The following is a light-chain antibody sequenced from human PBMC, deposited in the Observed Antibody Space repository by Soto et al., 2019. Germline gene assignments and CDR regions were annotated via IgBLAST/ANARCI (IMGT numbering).Light chain of an antibody. CDR2: RAS. CDR1: QSINSW. Sequence: DIPMTQSPSTLSAFVGDRVTITCRASQSINSWLAWYQQKPGKAPKLLIYRASSLESGVPSRFSGSGSGTEFTLTISSLQPDDFSTYYCQHYNTYSGTFGPGTKVDIK. J-gene: IGKJ3*01. CDR3: QHYNTYSGT. V-gene: IGKV1-5*03.